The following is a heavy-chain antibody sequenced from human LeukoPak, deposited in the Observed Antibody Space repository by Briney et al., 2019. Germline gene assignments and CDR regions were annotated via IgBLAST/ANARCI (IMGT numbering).Heavy chain of an antibody. CDR1: GFTFSSYS. Sequence: GGSLRLSCAASGFTFSSYSMNWVRQAPGKGLEWVSYISSSGSTIYYADSVKGRFTISRDNAKNSLYLQMNSLRAEDTAVYYCARGTTYYYDSSGYYQDYWGQGTLVTVSS. CDR2: ISSSGSTI. V-gene: IGHV3-48*04. J-gene: IGHJ4*02. CDR3: ARGTTYYYDSSGYYQDY. D-gene: IGHD3-22*01.